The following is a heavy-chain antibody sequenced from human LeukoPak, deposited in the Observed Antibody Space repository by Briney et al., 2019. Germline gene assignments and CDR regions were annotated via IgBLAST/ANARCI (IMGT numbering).Heavy chain of an antibody. CDR2: IGTAGDT. J-gene: IGHJ4*02. D-gene: IGHD5-12*01. Sequence: PGGSLRLSCAASGFTFSRYDMHWVRQATGKGLEWVSAIGTAGDTYYPGSVKGRFTISRENAKNSLYLQMNSLRAGDTAVYYCVRSRLKQYSGYDWEFDYWGQGTLVTVSS. CDR1: GFTFSRYD. CDR3: VRSRLKQYSGYDWEFDY. V-gene: IGHV3-13*01.